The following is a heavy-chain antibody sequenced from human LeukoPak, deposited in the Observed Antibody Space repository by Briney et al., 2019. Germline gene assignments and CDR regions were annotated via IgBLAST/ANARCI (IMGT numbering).Heavy chain of an antibody. D-gene: IGHD2-21*01. CDR3: AREDWARYFDL. Sequence: PGGSLRLSCAASGFTFSSYSMNWVRQAPGKGLEWVSSISSSSSYIYYADSVKGRFTISRDNAKNSLYLQMNSPRAEDTAVYYCAREDWARYFDLWGRGTLVTVSS. J-gene: IGHJ2*01. V-gene: IGHV3-21*01. CDR1: GFTFSSYS. CDR2: ISSSSSYI.